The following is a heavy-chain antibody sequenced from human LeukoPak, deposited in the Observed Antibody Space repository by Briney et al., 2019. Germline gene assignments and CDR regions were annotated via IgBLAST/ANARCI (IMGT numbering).Heavy chain of an antibody. CDR2: ISHDGINK. J-gene: IGHJ4*02. Sequence: GRSLRLSCAASGFTFSSYDMHWVRQAPGKGLEWLSVISHDGINKYYADSVKGRFTISRDNAKNLLYLQMNSLRDEDTAVYYCARQFDYWGQGTLVTVSS. V-gene: IGHV3-30-3*01. CDR3: ARQFDY. CDR1: GFTFSSYD.